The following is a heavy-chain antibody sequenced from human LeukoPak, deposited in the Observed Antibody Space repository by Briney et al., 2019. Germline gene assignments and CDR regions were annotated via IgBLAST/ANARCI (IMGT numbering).Heavy chain of an antibody. CDR1: GGSFSSSSYY. Sequence: SETLSLTCTVSGGSFSSSSYYWGWIRQPPGKGLEWIGSIYYSGSTYYNPSLKSRVTISVDTSKNQFSLKLSSVTAADTAVYYCARDRAAAGTQHWGQGTLVTVSS. CDR2: IYYSGST. D-gene: IGHD6-13*01. V-gene: IGHV4-39*07. CDR3: ARDRAAAGTQH. J-gene: IGHJ1*01.